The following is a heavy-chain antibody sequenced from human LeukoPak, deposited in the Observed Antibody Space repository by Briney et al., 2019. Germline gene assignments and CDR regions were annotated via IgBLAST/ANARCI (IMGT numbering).Heavy chain of an antibody. J-gene: IGHJ3*02. CDR3: ARDMVGAHDAFDI. CDR2: IYHSGST. CDR1: GGSISSSNW. D-gene: IGHD1-26*01. Sequence: SETLSLTCAVSGGSISSSNWWSWVRQPPGKGLEWIGEIYHSGSTNYNPSLKSRVTISVDKSKNQFSLKLSSVTAADTAVYYCARDMVGAHDAFDIWGQGTMVTVSS. V-gene: IGHV4-4*02.